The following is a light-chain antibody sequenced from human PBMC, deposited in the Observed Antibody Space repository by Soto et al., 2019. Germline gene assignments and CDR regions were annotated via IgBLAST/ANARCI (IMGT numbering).Light chain of an antibody. J-gene: IGLJ3*02. CDR3: HSYDSSLSGWV. CDR1: SSNIGAGYD. Sequence: QSVLTQPPSVSGAPGQRVTISCTGSSSNIGAGYDVKWYQQLPGTAPKLLIYGNSNRPSGVPDRFSGSKSGTSASLAITGLQAEDEADYYCHSYDSSLSGWVFGGGTQLTVL. CDR2: GNS. V-gene: IGLV1-40*01.